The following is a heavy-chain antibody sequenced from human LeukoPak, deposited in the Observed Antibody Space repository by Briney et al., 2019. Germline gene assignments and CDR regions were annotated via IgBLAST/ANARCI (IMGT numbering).Heavy chain of an antibody. Sequence: SETLSLTCTVSGGSISSYYWSWIRQRPGKGLEWIGYIYYTGSTNYNSSLKSRVTISVDTSKNQFSLKLTSLTAADTAVYYCARHAGAYNSWYYFDYWGQGTLVTVSS. J-gene: IGHJ4*02. D-gene: IGHD6-13*01. CDR1: GGSISSYY. CDR3: ARHAGAYNSWYYFDY. CDR2: IYYTGST. V-gene: IGHV4-59*08.